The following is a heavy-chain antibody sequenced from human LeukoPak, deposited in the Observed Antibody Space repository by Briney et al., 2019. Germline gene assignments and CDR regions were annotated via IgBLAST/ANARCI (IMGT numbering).Heavy chain of an antibody. V-gene: IGHV3-74*01. J-gene: IGHJ3*01. CDR2: IYPYGGDT. CDR1: GSTFSSYW. D-gene: IGHD3-22*01. Sequence: PGGSLRLSCTASGSTFSSYWMHWVRQIPGKRPLWVSFIYPYGGDTNYTASVNGRFTISRDNAKNTLYLQMNSLRVDDTAVYFCARGPYYYDSVGHPDVWGHGTMVTVSS. CDR3: ARGPYYYDSVGHPDV.